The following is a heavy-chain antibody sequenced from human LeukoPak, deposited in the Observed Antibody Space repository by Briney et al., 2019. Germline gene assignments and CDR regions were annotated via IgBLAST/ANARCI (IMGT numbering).Heavy chain of an antibody. CDR1: GGSISSGGYS. CDR2: IYHSGST. D-gene: IGHD3-22*01. V-gene: IGHV4-30-2*01. Sequence: PSETLSLTCAVSGGSISSGGYSWTWIRQPPGRGLEWIGYIYHSGSTFYNPSLKSRVTISVDRSKNQFSLNLSSVTAADTAVYYCARSPSGYRFDSWGQGTLVTVSS. CDR3: ARSPSGYRFDS. J-gene: IGHJ4*02.